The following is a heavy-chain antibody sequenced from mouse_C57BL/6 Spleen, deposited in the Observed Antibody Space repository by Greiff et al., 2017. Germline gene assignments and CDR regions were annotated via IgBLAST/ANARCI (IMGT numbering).Heavy chain of an antibody. CDR1: GFTFSSYA. J-gene: IGHJ1*03. V-gene: IGHV5-4*01. CDR2: ISDGGSYT. Sequence: EVHLVESGGGLVKPGGSLKLSCAASGFTFSSYAMSWVRQTPEKRLEWVATISDGGSYTYYPDNVKGRFTISRDNAKNNLYLQMSHLKSEDTAMYYCARDRSLYGSSYGWYFDVWGTGTTVTVSS. D-gene: IGHD1-1*01. CDR3: ARDRSLYGSSYGWYFDV.